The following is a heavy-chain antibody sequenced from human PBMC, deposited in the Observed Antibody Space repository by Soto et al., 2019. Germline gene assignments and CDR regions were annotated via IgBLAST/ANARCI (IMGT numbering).Heavy chain of an antibody. CDR3: AKEVEAAGDLDY. Sequence: PGGSLRLSCVASGFTFSTYGIHWVRQAPGKGLEWVGVISSDGETKYYADSVKGRFTISRDNSKNTMYLQMASLRPEDTAVYYCAKEVEAAGDLDYWGHGTLVTVSS. CDR2: ISSDGETK. J-gene: IGHJ4*01. D-gene: IGHD6-25*01. CDR1: GFTFSTYG. V-gene: IGHV3-30*18.